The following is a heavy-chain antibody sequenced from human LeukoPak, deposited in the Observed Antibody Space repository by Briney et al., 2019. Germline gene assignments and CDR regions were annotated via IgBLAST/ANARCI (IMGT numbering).Heavy chain of an antibody. CDR1: GFTFSSYN. CDR2: ISSSSDYI. CDR3: ARPVQYYYDGSGYNGPYFDS. D-gene: IGHD3-22*01. V-gene: IGHV3-21*01. Sequence: PGGSLRLSCAASGFTFSSYNMNWVRQAPGKGLEWVSSISSSSDYIYYADSVKGRFTISRDNAENTLYLQMHSLRAEDTAVYYCARPVQYYYDGSGYNGPYFDSWGQGTLVTVSS. J-gene: IGHJ4*02.